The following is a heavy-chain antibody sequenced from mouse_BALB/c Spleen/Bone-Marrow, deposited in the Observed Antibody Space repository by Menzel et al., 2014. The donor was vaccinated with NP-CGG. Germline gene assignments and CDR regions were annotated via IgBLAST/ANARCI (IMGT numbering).Heavy chain of an antibody. CDR1: GYSITSSYF. CDR3: ARTYYRYGAYYFDT. J-gene: IGHJ2*01. V-gene: IGHV3-6*02. Sequence: QLQESGPGLVKPSQSLSLTCSVTGYSITSSYFWNWIRQFPGNKLEWMGYISFDGTNNYNPSLKNRISITRDTSKNQFFLKLSSVTTEDTATFYCARTYYRYGAYYFDTWGQGTTLTVSS. D-gene: IGHD2-14*01. CDR2: ISFDGTN.